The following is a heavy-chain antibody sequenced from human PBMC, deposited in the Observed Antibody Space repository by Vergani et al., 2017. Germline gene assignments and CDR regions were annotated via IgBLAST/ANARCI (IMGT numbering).Heavy chain of an antibody. V-gene: IGHV3-21*01. CDR2: ISSSSSYI. CDR3: ARAYCSSTSCYGGY. D-gene: IGHD2-2*01. J-gene: IGHJ4*02. CDR1: GFTFSSYS. Sequence: EVQLVESGGGLVKPGGSLRLSCAASGFTFSSYSMSWVRQAPGKGPEWVSSISSSSSYIYYADSVKGRFTISRDNAKNSLYLQMNSLRAEDTAVYYCARAYCSSTSCYGGYWGQGTLVTVSS.